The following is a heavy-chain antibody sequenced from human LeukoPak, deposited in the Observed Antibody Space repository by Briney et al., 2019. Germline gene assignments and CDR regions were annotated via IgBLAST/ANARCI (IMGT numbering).Heavy chain of an antibody. CDR2: ISGSGGST. V-gene: IGHV3-23*01. J-gene: IGHJ5*02. CDR1: GFTFSSYA. D-gene: IGHD3-9*01. CDR3: AKGSRVLRYFDWSEGVMNWFDP. Sequence: GGSLRLSCAASGFTFSSYAMSWVRQAPGKGLEWVSAISGSGGSTYYADSVKGRSTISRDNSKNTLYLQMNSLRAEVTAVYYCAKGSRVLRYFDWSEGVMNWFDPWGQGTLVTVSS.